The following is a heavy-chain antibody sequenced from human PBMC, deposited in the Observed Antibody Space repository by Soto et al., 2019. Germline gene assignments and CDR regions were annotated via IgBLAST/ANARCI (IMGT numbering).Heavy chain of an antibody. Sequence: PGGSLRLSCAASGFTFSSYAMSWVRQAPGKGLEWVSAISGSGGSTYYADSVKGRFTISRDNSKNTLYLQMNSLRAEDTAVYYWAKDSEGSSWYDAFDIWGQGTMVTVSS. CDR2: ISGSGGST. D-gene: IGHD6-13*01. J-gene: IGHJ3*02. CDR1: GFTFSSYA. CDR3: AKDSEGSSWYDAFDI. V-gene: IGHV3-23*01.